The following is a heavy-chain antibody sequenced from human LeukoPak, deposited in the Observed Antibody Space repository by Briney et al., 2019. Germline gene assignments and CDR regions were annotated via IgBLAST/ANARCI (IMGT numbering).Heavy chain of an antibody. D-gene: IGHD4-11*01. CDR1: GGYISSYY. CDR3: ARAPATLQFAYYYYYMDV. CDR2: IDYSGGT. J-gene: IGHJ6*03. V-gene: IGHV4-59*01. Sequence: SETLSLTCTVSGGYISSYYWSWIRQPPGKGLEWIGYIDYSGGTNYNPSLKSRVTISVDTSKNRFSMNLSSVTAADTAVYYCARAPATLQFAYYYYYMDVWGKGTTVTVSS.